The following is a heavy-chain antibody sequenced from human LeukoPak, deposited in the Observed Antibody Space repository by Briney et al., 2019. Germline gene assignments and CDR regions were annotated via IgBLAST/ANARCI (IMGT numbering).Heavy chain of an antibody. V-gene: IGHV4-34*01. J-gene: IGHJ5*02. Sequence: PSETLSLTCVVYGGSFSGYYWSWIRQPPGKGLEWIGEINHSGSTNYNPSLKSRVTISVDTSKNQFSLKLSSVTAADTAVYYCARGGGYNWFDPWGQGTLVTVSS. CDR3: ARGGGYNWFDP. CDR1: GGSFSGYY. CDR2: INHSGST.